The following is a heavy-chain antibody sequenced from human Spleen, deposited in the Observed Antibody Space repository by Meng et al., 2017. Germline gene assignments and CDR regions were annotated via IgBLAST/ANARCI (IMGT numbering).Heavy chain of an antibody. CDR2: IKQDGSEK. J-gene: IGHJ4*02. Sequence: GESLKISCAASGFTFSSYEMNWVRQAPGKGLEWVANIKQDGSEKYYVDSVKGRFTISRDNAKNSLYLQMNSLRAEDTAVYYCARDFGYYDYGDFLDYWGQGTLVTVSS. V-gene: IGHV3-7*01. CDR3: ARDFGYYDYGDFLDY. CDR1: GFTFSSYE. D-gene: IGHD3-16*01.